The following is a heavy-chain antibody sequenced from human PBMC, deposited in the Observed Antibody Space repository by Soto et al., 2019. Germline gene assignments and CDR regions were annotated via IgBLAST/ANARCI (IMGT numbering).Heavy chain of an antibody. CDR1: GYTFTSYG. CDR2: ISAYNGNT. CDR3: ARDPTYSDNGMVVPAKYGMDV. J-gene: IGHJ6*02. V-gene: IGHV1-18*01. D-gene: IGHD2-15*01. Sequence: ASVKVSCKASGYTFTSYGISWVRQAPGQGLERMGWISAYNGNTNYAQKLQGWVTMTTATSTSTAYMELSRLRSDDTAVYYCARDPTYSDNGMVVPAKYGMDVWGQGTTVTVSS.